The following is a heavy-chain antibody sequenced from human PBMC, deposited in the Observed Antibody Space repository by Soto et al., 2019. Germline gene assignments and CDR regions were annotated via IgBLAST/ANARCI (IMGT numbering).Heavy chain of an antibody. CDR3: AHRRSTYYYDSTFDP. J-gene: IGHJ5*02. D-gene: IGHD3-22*01. CDR2: IYWDDDK. Sequence: QITLKESGPTLVKPTQTLTLTCTFSGFSLSTSGVGVGWIRQPPGKALEWLALIYWDDDKRYSPSLKSRLTIXXDXAXXQVVLTMTNMDPVDTATYYCAHRRSTYYYDSTFDPWGPGNPGHRLL. CDR1: GFSLSTSGVG. V-gene: IGHV2-5*02.